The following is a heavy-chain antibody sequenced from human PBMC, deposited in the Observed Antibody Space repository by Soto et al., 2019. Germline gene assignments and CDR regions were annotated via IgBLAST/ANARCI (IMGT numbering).Heavy chain of an antibody. D-gene: IGHD2-21*01. J-gene: IGHJ4*02. CDR3: ATLPPRVVVSVLPIPT. Sequence: SETLSLTCTVSGGSIGSSSYYWAWIRQPPGKGLEWIGAVYYTGSTHYSPSLKSRLTISVDTSKNQFFLNLNSLTAADAAVYYCATLPPRVVVSVLPIPTWGQGTQVT. V-gene: IGHV4-39*01. CDR1: GGSIGSSSYY. CDR2: VYYTGST.